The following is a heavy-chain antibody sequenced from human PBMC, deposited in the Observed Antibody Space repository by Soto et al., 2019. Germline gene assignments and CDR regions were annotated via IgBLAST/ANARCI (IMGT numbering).Heavy chain of an antibody. CDR1: GFTFTNYA. CDR3: ARDTTVTTRRAPVDP. V-gene: IGHV3-30-3*01. J-gene: IGHJ5*02. Sequence: QVRLVESGGGVVQPGRSLRLSCAASGFTFTNYAMHWVRQAPGKGLEWVAVISYDGSNKHYADSVKGRFTISRDNSKNTLFLQMNSLRTEDTSVYYCARDTTVTTRRAPVDPWGQGTLVTVSS. CDR2: ISYDGSNK. D-gene: IGHD4-17*01.